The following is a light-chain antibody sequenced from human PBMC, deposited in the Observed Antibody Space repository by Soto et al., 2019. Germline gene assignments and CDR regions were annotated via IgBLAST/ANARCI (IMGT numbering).Light chain of an antibody. CDR1: SSNIGSNM. CDR2: NYN. V-gene: IGLV1-44*01. J-gene: IGLJ2*01. CDR3: AAWYDSLNGVV. Sequence: QSVLTQTPSLSGTPGQRVTIYCSGSSSNIGSNMVNWYQQLPGTAPKLLIFNYNQRPSGVPDRFSASKSGTSASLAISGLQSEDESEYYCAAWYDSLNGVVFGGGTKVTVL.